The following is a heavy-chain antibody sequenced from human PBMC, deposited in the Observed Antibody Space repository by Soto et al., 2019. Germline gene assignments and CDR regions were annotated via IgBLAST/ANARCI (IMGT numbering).Heavy chain of an antibody. D-gene: IGHD1-26*01. Sequence: QVQLVQSGAEMKKPDSSVKVSCTASGGSFSSDVITWVRQPPRQGLEWMGGLIPIFGKATYAQKFQDRVTFTADEATSTAYMELSGLKSEDTAIYYCARGVTGGTYDSWGQGTLVVVSS. J-gene: IGHJ5*01. V-gene: IGHV1-69*01. CDR1: GGSFSSDV. CDR2: LIPIFGKA. CDR3: ARGVTGGTYDS.